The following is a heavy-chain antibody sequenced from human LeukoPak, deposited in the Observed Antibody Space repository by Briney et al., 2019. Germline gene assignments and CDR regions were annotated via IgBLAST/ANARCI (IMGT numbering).Heavy chain of an antibody. Sequence: PGGSLRLSCAASGFTFSSYWMHWVRHAPGKGLVWVSRINSDESSTTYADSVKGRFTISRDNAKNSLYLQMNNLRAEDTAVYYCAKDLWWFGEFPNVFDIWGQGTMVTVSS. CDR1: GFTFSSYW. V-gene: IGHV3-74*01. J-gene: IGHJ3*02. D-gene: IGHD3-10*01. CDR3: AKDLWWFGEFPNVFDI. CDR2: INSDESST.